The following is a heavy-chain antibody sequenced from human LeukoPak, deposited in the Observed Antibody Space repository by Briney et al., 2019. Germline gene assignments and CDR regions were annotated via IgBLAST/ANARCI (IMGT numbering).Heavy chain of an antibody. V-gene: IGHV3-7*04. CDR2: IKQDGSEK. J-gene: IGHJ3*02. CDR3: ARDRRYYDILTGYYGAFDI. D-gene: IGHD3-9*01. CDR1: GFTFSSYW. Sequence: PWGSLRLSCAASGFTFSSYWMSWVRQAPGKGLEWVANIKQDGSEKYYVDSVKGRFTISRDNAKNSLYLQMNSLRAEDTAVYYCARDRRYYDILTGYYGAFDIWDQGTMVTVTS.